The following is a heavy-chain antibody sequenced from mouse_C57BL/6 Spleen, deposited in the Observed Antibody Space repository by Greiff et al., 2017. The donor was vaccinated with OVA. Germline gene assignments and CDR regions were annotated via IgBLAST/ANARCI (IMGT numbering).Heavy chain of an antibody. D-gene: IGHD4-1*02. J-gene: IGHJ2*01. CDR3: AREGNWVYFDY. CDR2: ISYDGSN. V-gene: IGHV3-6*01. CDR1: GYSITSGYY. Sequence: EVQLQESGPGLVKPSQSLSLTCSVTGYSITSGYYWNWIRQFPGNKLEWMSYISYDGSNNYNPSLKNRISITRDTSKNQFFLKLNSVTTEDTATYYCAREGNWVYFDYWGQGTTLTVSS.